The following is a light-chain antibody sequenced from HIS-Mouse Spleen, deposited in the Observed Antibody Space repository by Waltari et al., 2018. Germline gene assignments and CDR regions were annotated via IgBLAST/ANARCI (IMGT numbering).Light chain of an antibody. CDR1: QSVSSSY. CDR3: QQYGSSPRT. Sequence: IVLTQAPGTLSLSRGESATLSCRASQSVSSSYLAWYQQKPGQAPRLLIYGASSRATGIPDRFRGSGSGTDFTLTISRLEPEDFAVYYCQQYGSSPRTFGQGTKVEIK. CDR2: GAS. V-gene: IGKV3-20*01. J-gene: IGKJ1*01.